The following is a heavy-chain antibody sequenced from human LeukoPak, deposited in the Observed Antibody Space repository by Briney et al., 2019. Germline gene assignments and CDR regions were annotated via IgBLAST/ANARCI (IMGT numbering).Heavy chain of an antibody. J-gene: IGHJ4*02. CDR3: ARAPWNAYSYFDY. V-gene: IGHV4-59*01. D-gene: IGHD2-15*01. CDR2: IYYSGST. CDR1: GGSISGYY. Sequence: PSETLSLTCTVSGGSISGYYWSWIRQPPGKGLEWIGYIYYSGSTNYNPSLKSRVTISVDTSKNQFSLKLSSVTAADTAVYYCARAPWNAYSYFDYWGQGTLVTVSS.